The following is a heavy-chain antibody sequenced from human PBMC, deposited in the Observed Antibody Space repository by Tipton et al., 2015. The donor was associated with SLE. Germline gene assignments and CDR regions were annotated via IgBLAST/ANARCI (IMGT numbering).Heavy chain of an antibody. Sequence: TLSLTCTVSGASISSYYWSWIRQPPGKGLEWIGYIYYNGNTNYNPSLKNRVTISVDTSKTQFSLKLSSVTAADTAVYYCARGEAAAAEPYYFDYWGQGTLVTVSS. D-gene: IGHD6-13*01. J-gene: IGHJ4*02. CDR1: GASISSYY. V-gene: IGHV4-59*01. CDR3: ARGEAAAAEPYYFDY. CDR2: IYYNGNT.